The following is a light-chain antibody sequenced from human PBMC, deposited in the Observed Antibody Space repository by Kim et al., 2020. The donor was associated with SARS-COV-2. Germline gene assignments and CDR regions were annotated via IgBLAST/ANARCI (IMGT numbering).Light chain of an antibody. CDR2: DVS. J-gene: IGLJ1*01. V-gene: IGLV2-14*03. Sequence: GQSTTLSCTGTSSDVGYYKSVAWYQQHQGKAPKLIIYDVSERASGVSNRFAGSQSGNTASLTISGLRAEDEADYYCSSHTTSSTYVFGSGTQLTVL. CDR1: SSDVGYYKS. CDR3: SSHTTSSTYV.